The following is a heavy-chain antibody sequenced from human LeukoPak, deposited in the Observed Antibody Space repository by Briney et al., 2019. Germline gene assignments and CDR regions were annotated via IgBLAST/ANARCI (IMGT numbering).Heavy chain of an antibody. CDR1: GFTFSSYW. J-gene: IGHJ4*02. Sequence: GGSLRLSCAASGFTFSSYWMSWVRQAPGKGLEWVSSISSSSSYIYYADSVKGRFTISRDNSKNTLYLQMNSLRAEDTAVYYCAKPSRPGFEVVCYQDWGQGALVTVSS. CDR2: ISSSSSYI. D-gene: IGHD2-2*01. CDR3: AKPSRPGFEVVCYQD. V-gene: IGHV3-21*04.